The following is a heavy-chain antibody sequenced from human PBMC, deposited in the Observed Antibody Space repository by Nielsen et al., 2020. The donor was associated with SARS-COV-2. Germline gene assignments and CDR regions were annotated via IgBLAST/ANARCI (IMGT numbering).Heavy chain of an antibody. Sequence: WIRQPPGKALEWLAHIFSNDEKSYSTSLKSRLTISKDTSKSQVVLTMTNMDPVDTATYYCARGDCSGGSCPGWDWYFDLWGRGTLVTVSS. CDR2: IFSNDEK. J-gene: IGHJ2*01. CDR3: ARGDCSGGSCPGWDWYFDL. D-gene: IGHD2-15*01. V-gene: IGHV2-26*01.